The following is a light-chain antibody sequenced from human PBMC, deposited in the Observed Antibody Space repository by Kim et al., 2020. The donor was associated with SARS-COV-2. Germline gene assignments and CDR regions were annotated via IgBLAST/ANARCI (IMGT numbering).Light chain of an antibody. CDR1: NIGSKI. J-gene: IGLJ3*02. CDR3: QVWDSNTWV. CDR2: RDT. V-gene: IGLV3-9*01. Sequence: SVALGHTATITCGASNIGSKIVHWYQQTPGQAPVMVIDRDTNRPSGIPERFSGSTSGNTATLTISRAQAGDEADYYCQVWDSNTWVFGGGTQLTVL.